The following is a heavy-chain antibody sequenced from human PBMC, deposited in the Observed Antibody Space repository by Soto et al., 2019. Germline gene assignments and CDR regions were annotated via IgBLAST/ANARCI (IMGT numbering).Heavy chain of an antibody. CDR2: INAGNGNT. J-gene: IGHJ6*04. Sequence: ASVKVSCKASGYTFTSYAMHWVRQAPGQRLEWMGWINAGNGNTKYSQKFQGRVTITRDTSASTAYMELSSLRSEDTAVYYCARDRVPAASLSYYYYYGMDVWGKGTTVTVSS. V-gene: IGHV1-3*01. CDR1: GYTFTSYA. D-gene: IGHD2-2*01. CDR3: ARDRVPAASLSYYYYYGMDV.